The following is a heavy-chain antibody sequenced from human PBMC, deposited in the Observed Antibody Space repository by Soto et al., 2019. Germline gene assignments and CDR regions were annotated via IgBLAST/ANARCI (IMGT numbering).Heavy chain of an antibody. CDR3: AREVATTYFDY. CDR2: ISYSGYT. D-gene: IGHD5-12*01. J-gene: IGHJ4*02. V-gene: IGHV4-31*03. Sequence: TSETLSLTCTVSGGSINTTASYWSWIRQHPGEGLEWIGYISYSGYTYYNPSLKSRVTISVDTSKNQFSLKLNSVTAADTAMYYCAREVATTYFDYWGQGALVTVSS. CDR1: GGSINTTASY.